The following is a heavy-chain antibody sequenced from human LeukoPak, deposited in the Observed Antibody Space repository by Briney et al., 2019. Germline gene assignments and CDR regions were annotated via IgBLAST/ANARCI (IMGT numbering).Heavy chain of an antibody. Sequence: GGSLRLSCAASGFTFSSYAMSWVRQAPGKGLEWVGRIRSKTDGGTTDYAAPVKGRFLISRDDSRNTQYLQMNSLKPEDTAVYYCTTWTDLYDYWGQGTLVTVSS. CDR3: TTWTDLYDY. J-gene: IGHJ4*02. D-gene: IGHD3/OR15-3a*01. CDR1: GFTFSSYA. CDR2: IRSKTDGGTT. V-gene: IGHV3-15*01.